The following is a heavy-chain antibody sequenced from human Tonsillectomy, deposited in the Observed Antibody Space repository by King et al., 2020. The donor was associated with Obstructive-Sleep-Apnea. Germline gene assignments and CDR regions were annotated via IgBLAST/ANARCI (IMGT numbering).Heavy chain of an antibody. V-gene: IGHV1-69*01. D-gene: IGHD3-22*01. CDR1: GDTFSDYA. Sequence: QLVQSGTEVKMPGSAVRVFCKASGDTFSDYAVSWVRQAPGQGLEWMGEIIPVFGTTHYALKFQGRITITADEYTATAYMRLSRLRSDDSAVYFCARGPHHYDTSAFHPTPQSQGRFFDSWGQGTLVTVSS. CDR2: IIPVFGTT. CDR3: ARGPHHYDTSAFHPTPQSQGRFFDS. J-gene: IGHJ4*02.